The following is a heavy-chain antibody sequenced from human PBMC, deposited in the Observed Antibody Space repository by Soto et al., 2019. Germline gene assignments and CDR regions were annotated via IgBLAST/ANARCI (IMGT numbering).Heavy chain of an antibody. V-gene: IGHV1-69*13. J-gene: IGHJ6*02. CDR3: ARGFATVTTHYYYYYGMTS. CDR1: GGTFSSYA. CDR2: IIPIFGTA. D-gene: IGHD4-17*01. Sequence: SVKVSCKASGGTFSSYAISWVRQAPGQGLEWMGGIIPIFGTANYAQKFQGRVTITADESTSTAYMELSSLRSEDTAVYYCARGFATVTTHYYYYYGMTSGAKGPRSPSP.